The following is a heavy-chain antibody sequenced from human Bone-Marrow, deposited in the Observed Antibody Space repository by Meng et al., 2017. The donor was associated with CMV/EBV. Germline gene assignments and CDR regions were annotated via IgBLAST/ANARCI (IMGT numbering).Heavy chain of an antibody. D-gene: IGHD3-10*01. J-gene: IGHJ4*02. CDR1: GGSISSYY. Sequence: VQLQGPGPGLGKPSETLSLTCTVSGGSISSYYWSWIRQPAGKGLEWIGRIYTSGSTNYNPSLKSRVTMSVDTSKNQFSLKLSSVTAADTAVYYCARAMVRGVQRYFDYWGQGTLVTVSS. CDR3: ARAMVRGVQRYFDY. CDR2: IYTSGST. V-gene: IGHV4-4*07.